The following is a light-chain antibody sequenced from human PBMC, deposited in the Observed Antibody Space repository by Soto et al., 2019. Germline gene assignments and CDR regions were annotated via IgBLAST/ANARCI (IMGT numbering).Light chain of an antibody. V-gene: IGKV1-27*01. CDR2: AAS. Sequence: DIQMTQSPSSLSASVGDRVTITCRASQGISNYLAWYQKKPGKVPKILIYAASTLQSGVPSRFSGSGSGTELNLTISGLQTDDFASYLCQQYKSYTPTVGQGTKLDIK. J-gene: IGKJ1*01. CDR3: QQYKSYTPT. CDR1: QGISNY.